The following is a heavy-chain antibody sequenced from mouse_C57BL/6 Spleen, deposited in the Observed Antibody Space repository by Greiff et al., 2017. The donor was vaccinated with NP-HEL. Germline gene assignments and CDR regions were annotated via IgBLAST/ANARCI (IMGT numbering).Heavy chain of an antibody. CDR3: ARFHNWYFDV. D-gene: IGHD6-1*01. Sequence: DVQLVESGGGLVQPGGSLSLSCAASGFTFTDYYMSWVRQPPGKALEWLGFIRNKANGYTTEYSASVKGRFTISRDNSQSILYLQMNALRAEDSATDYCARFHNWYFDVWGTGTTVTVSS. V-gene: IGHV7-3*01. CDR1: GFTFTDYY. J-gene: IGHJ1*03. CDR2: IRNKANGYTT.